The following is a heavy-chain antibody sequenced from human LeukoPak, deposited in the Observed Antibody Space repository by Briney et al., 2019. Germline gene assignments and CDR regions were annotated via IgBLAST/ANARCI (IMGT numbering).Heavy chain of an antibody. CDR1: GFTLSSYE. J-gene: IGHJ4*02. Sequence: GGSLTLSCAASGFTLSSYEMNWVRQAPGEGLEWVSYISSSGSTIYYADSVKGRFTISRDNAKNSLYLQMNSLRAEDTAVYYCARSSGWAMDYWGQGTLVTVSS. CDR3: ARSSGWAMDY. D-gene: IGHD6-19*01. V-gene: IGHV3-48*03. CDR2: ISSSGSTI.